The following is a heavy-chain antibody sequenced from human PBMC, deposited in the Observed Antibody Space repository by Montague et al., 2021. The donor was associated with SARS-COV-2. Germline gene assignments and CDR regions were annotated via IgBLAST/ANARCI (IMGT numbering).Heavy chain of an antibody. Sequence: ETLSLTCAVHGTSFSGFYWTWIRSPPGKGLDWIGSISYTGSTNHNPSLKSRVAISVDTSKNQFSLKLTSVTAADTAFYYCARINPTGVDFWGQGTLVTVSS. J-gene: IGHJ4*02. CDR1: GTSFSGFY. D-gene: IGHD1-14*01. CDR3: ARINPTGVDF. V-gene: IGHV4-59*12. CDR2: ISYTGST.